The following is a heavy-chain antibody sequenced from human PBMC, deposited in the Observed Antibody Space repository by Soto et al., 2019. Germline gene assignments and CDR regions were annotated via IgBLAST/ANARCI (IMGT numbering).Heavy chain of an antibody. CDR1: GGSISSGGYY. CDR3: AREGQMYGSGSYYAFDI. Sequence: TLSLTCTVSGGSISSGGYYWSWIRQHPGKGLEWIGYIYYSGSTYYNPSLKSRVTISVDTSKNQFSLKLSSVTAADTAVYYCAREGQMYGSGSYYAFDIWGQGTMVTVSS. V-gene: IGHV4-31*03. CDR2: IYYSGST. D-gene: IGHD3-10*01. J-gene: IGHJ3*02.